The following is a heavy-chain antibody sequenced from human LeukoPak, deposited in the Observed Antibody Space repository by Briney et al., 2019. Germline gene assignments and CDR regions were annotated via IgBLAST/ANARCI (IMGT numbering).Heavy chain of an antibody. CDR2: IYPRDADT. D-gene: IGHD3-10*01. V-gene: IGHV5-51*01. CDR3: ARHSDVIGAI. J-gene: IGHJ4*02. Sequence: GESLKISCKASGYTFTHQWIGWVRQKSGSGLEWMGIIYPRDADTRYSPSFQGHVSISADTSINTAYLEWSRLEASDTAIYYCARHSDVIGAIWGQGTLVTVSS. CDR1: GYTFTHQW.